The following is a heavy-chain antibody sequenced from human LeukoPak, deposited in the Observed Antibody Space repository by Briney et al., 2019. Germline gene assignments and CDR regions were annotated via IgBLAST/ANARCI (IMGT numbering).Heavy chain of an antibody. V-gene: IGHV3-33*01. D-gene: IGHD2-15*01. CDR3: ARVAGDAFDI. CDR1: GFTFGRYG. CDR2: ISYDGSNK. Sequence: GRSLRLSCAASGFTFGRYGMHWVRQAPGKGLEWVALISYDGSNKYYADSVKGRFTISRDNSKNTLYLQMNSLRAEDTAVYYCARVAGDAFDIWGQGTMVTVSS. J-gene: IGHJ3*02.